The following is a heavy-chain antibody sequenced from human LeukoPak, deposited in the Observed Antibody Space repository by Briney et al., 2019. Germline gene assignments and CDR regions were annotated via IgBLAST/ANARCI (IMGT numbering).Heavy chain of an antibody. D-gene: IGHD2-2*01. Sequence: SETLSLTCTVSGGSISSYYWSWIRQPPGKGLECIGYIYPSGSTNYNPSLESRVTISLDASKNQFSLKLSSVTAADTAVYYCARDGRYCSSTSCYGYYYYYMDVWGKGTTVTVSS. CDR2: IYPSGST. J-gene: IGHJ6*03. CDR3: ARDGRYCSSTSCYGYYYYYMDV. V-gene: IGHV4-4*09. CDR1: GGSISSYY.